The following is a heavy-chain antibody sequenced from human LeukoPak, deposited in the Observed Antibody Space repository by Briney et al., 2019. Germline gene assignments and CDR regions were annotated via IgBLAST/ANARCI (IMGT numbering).Heavy chain of an antibody. V-gene: IGHV1-18*01. D-gene: IGHD3-22*01. CDR1: GYTFTSYG. CDR2: ISAYNGNT. CDR3: ARESHMDYYDSSGYYSGYDY. Sequence: GGSVKVSCKASGYTFTSYGISWVRQAPGQGLEWMGWISAYNGNTNYAQKLQGRVTMTTDTSTSTAYMELRSLRSDDTAVYYCARESHMDYYDSSGYYSGYDYWGQGTLVTVSS. J-gene: IGHJ4*02.